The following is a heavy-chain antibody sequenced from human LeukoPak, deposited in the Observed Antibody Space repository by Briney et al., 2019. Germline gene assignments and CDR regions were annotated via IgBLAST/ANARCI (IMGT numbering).Heavy chain of an antibody. CDR1: GFTFSSYG. Sequence: TGGSLRLSCAASGFTFSSYGMHWVRQAPGKGLEWVAFIRYDGSNKYYADSVKGRFTISRDNSKNTLYLQMNSLRAEDTAVYYCAKDAPHRDYFDYWGQGTLVTVSS. CDR2: IRYDGSNK. CDR3: AKDAPHRDYFDY. J-gene: IGHJ4*02. D-gene: IGHD2-21*01. V-gene: IGHV3-30*02.